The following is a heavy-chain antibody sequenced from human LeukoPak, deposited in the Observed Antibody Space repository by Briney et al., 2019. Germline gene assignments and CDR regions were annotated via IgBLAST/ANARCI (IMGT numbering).Heavy chain of an antibody. D-gene: IGHD6-6*01. J-gene: IGHJ4*02. CDR3: ARAAYSSSYAAGY. V-gene: IGHV1-69*13. Sequence: ASVKVSCKASGGTFSTYAISWVRQAPGQGLEWMGGIIPIFGTANYAQKFQGRVTITADESTSTAYMELSSLRSEDTAVYYCARAAYSSSYAAGYWGQGTLVTVSS. CDR1: GGTFSTYA. CDR2: IIPIFGTA.